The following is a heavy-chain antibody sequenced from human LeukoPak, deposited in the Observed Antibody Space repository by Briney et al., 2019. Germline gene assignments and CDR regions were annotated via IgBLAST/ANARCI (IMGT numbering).Heavy chain of an antibody. CDR3: ARGGGYYDSSGYPFDY. D-gene: IGHD3-22*01. J-gene: IGHJ4*02. Sequence: SETMSLTCTVSGGSISSSSYYWGWIRQPPWKGLEGIGSIYYSGSTYYNPSLKSRVTMSVDTSKNQFSLKLSSVTAADTAVYYCARGGGYYDSSGYPFDYWGQGTLVTVSS. CDR2: IYYSGST. CDR1: GGSISSSSYY. V-gene: IGHV4-39*07.